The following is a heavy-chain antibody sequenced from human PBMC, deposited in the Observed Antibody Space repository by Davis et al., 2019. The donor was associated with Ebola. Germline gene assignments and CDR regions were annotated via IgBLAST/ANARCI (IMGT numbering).Heavy chain of an antibody. Sequence: MPSETLSLTCTVSGGSISSGDYFWSWIRQPPGKGLEWIGEIDHNGITNYNPSLKSRVTISVDTSKNQFSLKLSSVSAADTAVYYCARGADLGVYWGQGTLVTVSS. CDR1: GGSISSGDYF. D-gene: IGHD3-16*01. CDR3: ARGADLGVY. J-gene: IGHJ4*02. V-gene: IGHV4-30-4*01. CDR2: IDHNGIT.